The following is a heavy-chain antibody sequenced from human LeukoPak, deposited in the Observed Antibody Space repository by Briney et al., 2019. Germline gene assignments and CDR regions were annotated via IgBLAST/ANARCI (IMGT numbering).Heavy chain of an antibody. CDR2: INHSGST. V-gene: IGHV4-34*01. D-gene: IGHD1-26*01. CDR1: GGSFSGYY. CDR3: ATGLGGSLYYYYGMDV. Sequence: SETLSLTCAVYGGSFSGYYRSWIRQPPGKGLEWIGEINHSGSTNYNPSLKSRVTISVDTSKNQFSLKLSSVTAADTAVYYCATGLGGSLYYYYGMDVWGQGTTVTVSS. J-gene: IGHJ6*02.